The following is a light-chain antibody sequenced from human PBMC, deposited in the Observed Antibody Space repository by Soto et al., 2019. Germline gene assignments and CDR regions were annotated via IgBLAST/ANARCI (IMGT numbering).Light chain of an antibody. V-gene: IGLV4-60*02. Sequence: QSVLTQSSSASASLGSSVKLTCTLSSGHSRYIIAWHQQQPGKVPRYLMTLEGSGSYNKGSRVPDRFSGSSSGADRYLTIANLQFEDEADYYCETWDSNTHAVFGGGTQLTVL. J-gene: IGLJ7*01. CDR2: LEGSGSY. CDR3: ETWDSNTHAV. CDR1: SGHSRYI.